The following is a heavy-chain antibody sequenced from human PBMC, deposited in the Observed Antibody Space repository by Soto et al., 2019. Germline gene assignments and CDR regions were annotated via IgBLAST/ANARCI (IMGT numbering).Heavy chain of an antibody. Sequence: WTWIRQHPGKGLEWIGYIYHSGATYYNPSLKSRVTISVDTSKNQFSLRLSSMTAADTAVYYCVRAAFGVHEYFDLWGRGTLVTVSS. D-gene: IGHD3-3*01. J-gene: IGHJ2*01. V-gene: IGHV4-31*02. CDR3: VRAAFGVHEYFDL. CDR2: IYHSGAT.